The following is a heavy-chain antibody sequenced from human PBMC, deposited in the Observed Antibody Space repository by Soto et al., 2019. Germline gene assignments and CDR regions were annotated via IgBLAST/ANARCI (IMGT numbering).Heavy chain of an antibody. Sequence: QVRLVQSGAEVKKPGASVKVSCKASGYTFSNYGISWVRQGPGQGLEWMGWISGYNGNTHYEEKVQDRIKMTTDTSTSTTYLELRSLRSHDTAVYFCARDPGFGFGYSYAFAMDVWGQGTTVTVSS. CDR2: ISGYNGNT. D-gene: IGHD5-18*01. CDR3: ARDPGFGFGYSYAFAMDV. V-gene: IGHV1-18*01. CDR1: GYTFSNYG. J-gene: IGHJ6*02.